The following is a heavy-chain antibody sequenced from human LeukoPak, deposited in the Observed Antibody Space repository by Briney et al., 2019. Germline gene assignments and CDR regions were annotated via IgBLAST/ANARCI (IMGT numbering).Heavy chain of an antibody. J-gene: IGHJ4*02. Sequence: SETLSLTCTVSGGSISSGSYYWSWIRQPAGKGLEWIGRIYSSGSTNYNPSLKSRVTISLDTSKNQFSLKLSSVTAADTAVYYCASSITMVRGVMRVSPPFDYWGQGTLVTVSS. V-gene: IGHV4-61*02. CDR1: GGSISSGSYY. CDR3: ASSITMVRGVMRVSPPFDY. CDR2: IYSSGST. D-gene: IGHD3-10*01.